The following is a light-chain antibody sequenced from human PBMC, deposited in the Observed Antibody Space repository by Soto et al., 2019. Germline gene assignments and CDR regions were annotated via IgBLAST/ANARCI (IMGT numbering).Light chain of an antibody. CDR1: SSNIESNW. V-gene: IGLV1-44*01. CDR2: NNN. J-gene: IGLJ2*01. CDR3: SSFTSKSTLI. Sequence: QSVVTQAPSVSGTPGQRVTISCSGSSSNIESNWVYWYQQLPGTAPKLLIYNNNQRPSGVPDRFSGSKSGNTASLTISGLQAEDEAHYYCSSFTSKSTLIFGGGTKLTVL.